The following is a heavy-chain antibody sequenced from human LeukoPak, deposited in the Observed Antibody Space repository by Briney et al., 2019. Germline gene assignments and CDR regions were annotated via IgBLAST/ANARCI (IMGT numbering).Heavy chain of an antibody. Sequence: GGSLRLSCAASRFAFSNSAMSWVRQAPGKGLEWVSTLSGSGITTYYADSVKGRFTISRDNSKNTLYLQMNSLRAEDTAVYYCAKGIYSSGWSYFDYWGHGTLVTVSS. J-gene: IGHJ4*01. D-gene: IGHD6-19*01. V-gene: IGHV3-23*01. CDR3: AKGIYSSGWSYFDY. CDR1: RFAFSNSA. CDR2: LSGSGITT.